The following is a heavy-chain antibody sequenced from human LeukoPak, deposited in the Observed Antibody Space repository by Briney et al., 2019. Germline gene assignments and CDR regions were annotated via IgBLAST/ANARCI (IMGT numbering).Heavy chain of an antibody. Sequence: ASVKVSCKASGYTFTGYYMHWVRQASGQGLEWMGWINPNSGGTNYAQKFQGRVTMTRDTSISTAYMELSRLRSDDTAVYYCAREIVTMGYYFDYWGQGTLVTVSS. CDR2: INPNSGGT. CDR3: AREIVTMGYYFDY. V-gene: IGHV1-2*02. D-gene: IGHD3-10*01. CDR1: GYTFTGYY. J-gene: IGHJ4*02.